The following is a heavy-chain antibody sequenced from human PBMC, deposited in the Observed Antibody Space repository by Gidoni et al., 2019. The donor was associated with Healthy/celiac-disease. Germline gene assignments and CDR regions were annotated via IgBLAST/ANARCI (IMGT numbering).Heavy chain of an antibody. Sequence: EVQLLESGGGLVQPGGSLRLSCEASGFHFTSYAMSWVRQAPGKGLEWVSAISGSGGSTYYADSVKGRFTISRDNSKNTLYLQMNSLRAEDTAVYYCAKPENDCSGGSCYSFDYWGQGTLVTVSS. D-gene: IGHD2-15*01. CDR1: GFHFTSYA. J-gene: IGHJ4*02. CDR2: ISGSGGST. CDR3: AKPENDCSGGSCYSFDY. V-gene: IGHV3-23*01.